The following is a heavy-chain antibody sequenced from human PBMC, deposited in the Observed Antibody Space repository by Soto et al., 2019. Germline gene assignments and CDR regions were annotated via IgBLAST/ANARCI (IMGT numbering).Heavy chain of an antibody. V-gene: IGHV3-23*01. J-gene: IGHJ4*02. D-gene: IGHD6-6*01. CDR1: GFTFSSYA. CDR3: AKEPVKLGIAARGPRPFDY. Sequence: GGSLRLSCAASGFTFSSYAMSWVRQAPGKGLEWVSAISGSGGSTYYADSVKGRFTISRDNSKNTLYLQMNSLRAEDTAVYYCAKEPVKLGIAARGPRPFDYWGQGTLVTVSS. CDR2: ISGSGGST.